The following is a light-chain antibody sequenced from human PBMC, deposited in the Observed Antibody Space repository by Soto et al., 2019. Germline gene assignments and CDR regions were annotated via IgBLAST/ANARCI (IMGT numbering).Light chain of an antibody. V-gene: IGKV1-9*01. CDR3: QQLNTYPRIT. CDR2: AAS. J-gene: IGKJ5*01. Sequence: DIQLTQSPSFLSASVGDRVTITCRASQGISSYLAWYQQKPGRAPELLIYAASTLQSGVPSRFSGSGSGTDFTLTISSLQPEDSATYYCQQLNTYPRITFGQGTRLEIK. CDR1: QGISSY.